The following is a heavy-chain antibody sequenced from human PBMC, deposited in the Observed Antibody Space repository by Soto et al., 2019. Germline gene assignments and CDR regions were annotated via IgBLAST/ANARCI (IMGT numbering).Heavy chain of an antibody. CDR2: IYSGETT. D-gene: IGHD2-21*02. CDR3: TRDGRGLGRLSLFEY. Sequence: EVQLVESGGGLIHPGGSLRLSCAAPGFNVNSDYMNWVRQTPGKGLEWVASIYSGETTYYADSVRGRFTISSDKSKNTLYFQLSSLRIEDTAVYYCTRDGRGLGRLSLFEYWGQGVLVTVSS. J-gene: IGHJ4*02. CDR1: GFNVNSDY. V-gene: IGHV3-53*01.